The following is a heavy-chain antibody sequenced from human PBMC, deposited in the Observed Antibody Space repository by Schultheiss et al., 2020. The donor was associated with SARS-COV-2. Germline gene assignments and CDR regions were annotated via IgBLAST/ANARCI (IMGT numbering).Heavy chain of an antibody. CDR3: ARGTVVVPAAILGYYYYYMDV. J-gene: IGHJ6*03. V-gene: IGHV4-34*01. CDR2: INHSGST. Sequence: SETLSLTCTVYGGSFSGYYWSWIRQPPGKGLEWIGEINHSGSTNYNPSLKSRVTMSVDTSKNQFSLKLSSVTAADTAVYYCARGTVVVPAAILGYYYYYMDVWGKGTTVTVSS. D-gene: IGHD2-2*02. CDR1: GGSFSGYY.